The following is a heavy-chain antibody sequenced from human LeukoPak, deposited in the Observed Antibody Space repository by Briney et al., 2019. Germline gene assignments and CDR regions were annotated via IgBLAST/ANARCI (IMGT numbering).Heavy chain of an antibody. Sequence: PGGSLRLSCAASGFIFSSYNMNWVRQAPGKGLEWVSSISSSSTYICYGDSLKGRFTITRDNAKSSLYLQMDSLRAEDTAVYYCARDPGPTPSPTIDFWGQGTLVIVSS. CDR2: ISSSSTYI. CDR3: ARDPGPTPSPTIDF. CDR1: GFIFSSYN. J-gene: IGHJ4*02. V-gene: IGHV3-21*01.